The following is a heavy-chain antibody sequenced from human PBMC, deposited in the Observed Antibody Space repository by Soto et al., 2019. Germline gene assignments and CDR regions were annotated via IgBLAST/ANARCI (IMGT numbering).Heavy chain of an antibody. Sequence: QVQLVQSGAEVKKPGSSVKVSCTASGGTFSSYSISWVRQAPGQGLEWMGRIIPILGIANYAQKFQGRVTITADKSTSTAYMELSSLRSEDTAVYYCARGRIAVAGYYFDSWGQGTLVTVSS. V-gene: IGHV1-69*02. CDR1: GGTFSSYS. D-gene: IGHD6-19*01. J-gene: IGHJ4*02. CDR2: IIPILGIA. CDR3: ARGRIAVAGYYFDS.